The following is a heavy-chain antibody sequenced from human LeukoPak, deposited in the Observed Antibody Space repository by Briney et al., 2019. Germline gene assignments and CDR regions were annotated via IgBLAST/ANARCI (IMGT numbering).Heavy chain of an antibody. CDR2: ISSSSVFI. D-gene: IGHD2-21*02. CDR1: GFIFSSYS. V-gene: IGHV3-21*01. J-gene: IGHJ4*02. CDR3: ARDGSRGNLVTAPDY. Sequence: GGSLRLSCAASGFIFSSYSMNWVCQAPGKGLEWVSSISSSSVFIYYADSVKGRFTFSRDNAKNSLYLQMNSLRAEDTAVYYCARDGSRGNLVTAPDYWGQGTLVTVSS.